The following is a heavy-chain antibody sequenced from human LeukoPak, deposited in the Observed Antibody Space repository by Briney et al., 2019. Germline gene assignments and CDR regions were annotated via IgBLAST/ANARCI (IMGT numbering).Heavy chain of an antibody. D-gene: IGHD2-2*01. V-gene: IGHV4-39*07. CDR1: GGSISSSNYY. J-gene: IGHJ6*02. CDR3: AGEGLPDIVVVPAAPYYYGMDV. CDR2: INHSGST. Sequence: PSETLSLTCTVSGGSISSSNYYWGWIRQPPGKGLEWIGEINHSGSTYYNPSLKSRVTISVDTSKNQFSLKLSSVTAADTAVYYCAGEGLPDIVVVPAAPYYYGMDVWGQGTTVTVSS.